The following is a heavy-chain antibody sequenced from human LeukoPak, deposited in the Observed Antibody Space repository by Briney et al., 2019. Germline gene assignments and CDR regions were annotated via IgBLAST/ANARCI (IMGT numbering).Heavy chain of an antibody. CDR2: ISGDGGST. Sequence: PGGSLRLSCAASGITFDDYAMHWVRQAPGKGLEWVSLISGDGGSTYYADSVKGRFTISRDNSKNSLYLQMNSLRTEDTALYYCAKERLWGSYRTNGIDYWGQGTLVTVSS. J-gene: IGHJ4*02. V-gene: IGHV3-43*02. CDR1: GITFDDYA. CDR3: AKERLWGSYRTNGIDY. D-gene: IGHD3-16*02.